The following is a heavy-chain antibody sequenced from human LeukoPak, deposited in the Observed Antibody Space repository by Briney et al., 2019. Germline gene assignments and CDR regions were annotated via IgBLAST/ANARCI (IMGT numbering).Heavy chain of an antibody. CDR2: ISSSGSTM. CDR1: GFTFSDYY. D-gene: IGHD6-19*01. CDR3: ARVSEGWYFFD. J-gene: IGHJ4*02. Sequence: PGGSLRLSCAASGFTFSDYYMSWIRQAPGKGLEWISYISSSGSTMYYADSVKGRFTISRDNAKNSLYLQMNSLRADDTAVYYCARVSEGWYFFDWGQGTLVTVSS. V-gene: IGHV3-11*04.